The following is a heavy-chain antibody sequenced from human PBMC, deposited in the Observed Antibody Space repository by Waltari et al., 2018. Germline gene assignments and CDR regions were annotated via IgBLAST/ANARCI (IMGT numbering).Heavy chain of an antibody. D-gene: IGHD6-19*01. Sequence: EVQLVESGGGLIEPGRSLRLSCAASGFTFGDDAIHWVRQAPGKGLEWVSGISWNSDNIVYADSVKGRFTISRDNARNSLYLQMNSLRTEDTALYFCAKDKGRWLAYLDSWGQGILVSVSS. J-gene: IGHJ4*02. V-gene: IGHV3-9*01. CDR3: AKDKGRWLAYLDS. CDR1: GFTFGDDA. CDR2: ISWNSDNI.